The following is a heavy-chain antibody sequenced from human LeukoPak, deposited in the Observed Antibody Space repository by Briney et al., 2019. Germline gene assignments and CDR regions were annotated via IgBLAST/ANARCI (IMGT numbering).Heavy chain of an antibody. CDR2: IDPTSGGT. J-gene: IGHJ4*02. CDR1: GYTFSDYY. V-gene: IGHV1-2*02. CDR3: ARDLIRGIVGAQL. Sequence: ASVKVSCKASGYTFSDYYMHWVRQAPGQGLEWMGWIDPTSGGTKYAQKFQGRVTMTRDTSISTVYMELSSLRSEDTAVYYCARDLIRGIVGAQLWGQGTLVTVSS. D-gene: IGHD1-26*01.